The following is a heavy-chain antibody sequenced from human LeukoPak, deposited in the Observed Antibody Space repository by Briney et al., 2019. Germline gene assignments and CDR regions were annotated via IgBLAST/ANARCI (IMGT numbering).Heavy chain of an antibody. Sequence: GWSLRLSCAASGFSFSHYGMHWVRQAPGKGLEGVAVFWFDGSNSYYAEFVKGRFTIPRDESKNTLYLQMSSLRAEDTAVYYCAKDVGRGWDYFDSWGQGSLVTVSS. CDR3: AKDVGRGWDYFDS. V-gene: IGHV3-33*03. CDR2: FWFDGSNS. D-gene: IGHD1-26*01. J-gene: IGHJ4*02. CDR1: GFSFSHYG.